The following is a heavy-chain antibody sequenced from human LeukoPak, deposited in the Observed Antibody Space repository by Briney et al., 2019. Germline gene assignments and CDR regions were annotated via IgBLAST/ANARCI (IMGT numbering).Heavy chain of an antibody. CDR2: IIPIFGTA. CDR3: ARVKDYDFWSGYYPRYFDL. V-gene: IGHV1-69*05. J-gene: IGHJ2*01. CDR1: GGTFSIYA. Sequence: SVKVSCKASGGTFSIYAISWVRQAPGQGLEWMGGIIPIFGTANYAQKFQGRVTITTDESTSTAYMELSSLRSEDTAVYYCARVKDYDFWSGYYPRYFDLWGRGTLVTVSS. D-gene: IGHD3-3*01.